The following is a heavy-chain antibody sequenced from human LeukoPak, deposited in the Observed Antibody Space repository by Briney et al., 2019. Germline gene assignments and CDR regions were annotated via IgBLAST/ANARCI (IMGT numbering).Heavy chain of an antibody. CDR3: ARVWVDWSGSAIFDY. V-gene: IGHV4-59*01. CDR2: IYYSGST. CDR1: GGSISSYY. D-gene: IGHD3-3*01. Sequence: SETLSLTCTVSGGSISSYYWSWIRQPPGKGLEWIGYIYYSGSTNYNPSLKSRVTISVDTSKNQFSLKLSSVTAADTAVYYCARVWVDWSGSAIFDYWGQGTLVTVSS. J-gene: IGHJ4*02.